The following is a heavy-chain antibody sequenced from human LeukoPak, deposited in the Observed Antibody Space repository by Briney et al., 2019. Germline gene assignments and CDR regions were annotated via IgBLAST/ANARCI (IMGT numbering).Heavy chain of an antibody. CDR2: TKQDGNDK. D-gene: IGHD1-7*01. CDR3: ARGGNYGSFDH. CDR1: GFTFTNYW. J-gene: IGHJ4*02. Sequence: GGSLRLSCAASGFTFTNYWMTWVRQAPGKGLERVANTKQDGNDKYYVDSVKGRFTISRDNAKNSLHLQMNSLRAEDTAVYYCARGGNYGSFDHWGQGTLVIVSS. V-gene: IGHV3-7*01.